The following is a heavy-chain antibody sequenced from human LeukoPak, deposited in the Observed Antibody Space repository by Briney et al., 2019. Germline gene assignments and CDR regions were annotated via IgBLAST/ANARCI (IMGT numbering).Heavy chain of an antibody. J-gene: IGHJ4*02. CDR3: ARDGYHYGQFDY. CDR1: GYTFTDYY. V-gene: IGHV1-2*02. D-gene: IGHD3-10*01. CDR2: INPNSGGT. Sequence: ASVKVSCKASGYTFTDYYINWGRQAPGQGLEWMGWINPNSGGTNYAQKFQGRVTMTRDTSISTVYMELNRLRSDDTAVYYCARDGYHYGQFDYWGQGTLVTVSS.